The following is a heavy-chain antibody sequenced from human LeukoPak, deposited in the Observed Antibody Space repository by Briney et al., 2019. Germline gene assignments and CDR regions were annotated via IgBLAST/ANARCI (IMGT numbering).Heavy chain of an antibody. CDR1: GFTFSSYA. V-gene: IGHV3-30-3*01. J-gene: IGHJ3*02. Sequence: GGSLRLSCAASGFTFSSYAMHWVRQAPGKGLEWVAVISYDGSNKYYADSVKGQFTISRVNSKNTLYLQMNSLRAEDTAVYYCARDADYYDSSGYSYFDIWGQGTMVTVSS. D-gene: IGHD3-22*01. CDR2: ISYDGSNK. CDR3: ARDADYYDSSGYSYFDI.